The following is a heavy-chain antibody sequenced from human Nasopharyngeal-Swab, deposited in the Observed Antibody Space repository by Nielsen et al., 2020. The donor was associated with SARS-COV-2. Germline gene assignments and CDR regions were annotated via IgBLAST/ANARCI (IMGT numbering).Heavy chain of an antibody. CDR1: GFTFSSYG. D-gene: IGHD3-16*01. CDR2: ISYDGSNK. V-gene: IGHV3-30*03. CDR3: AGGSEFDY. Sequence: GGSLRLSCAASGFTFSSYGMHWVRQAPGKGLEWVAVISYDGSNKYYADSVKGRFTISRDNSKNTLYLQMNSLRAEDTAVYYCAGGSEFDYWGQGTLVTVSS. J-gene: IGHJ4*02.